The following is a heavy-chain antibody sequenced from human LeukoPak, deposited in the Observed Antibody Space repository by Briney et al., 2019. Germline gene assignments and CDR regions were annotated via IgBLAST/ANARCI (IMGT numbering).Heavy chain of an antibody. V-gene: IGHV4-31*03. D-gene: IGHD2-15*01. CDR1: GGSISNGVYY. J-gene: IGHJ4*02. CDR3: ARDLGGGSFDF. CDR2: IYYSGST. Sequence: PSETLSLTCTVSGGSISNGVYYWSWIRQHPGKGLEWIGYIYYSGSTYYSPSLKSRLTMSVDTSKNQFSLKLSSVTAADTAVYYCARDLGGGSFDFWGQGTLVTVSS.